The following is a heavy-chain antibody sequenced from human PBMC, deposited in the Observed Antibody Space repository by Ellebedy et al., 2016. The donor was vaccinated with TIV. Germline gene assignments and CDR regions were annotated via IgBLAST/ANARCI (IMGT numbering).Heavy chain of an antibody. CDR2: IKSDGDGGTI. J-gene: IGHJ5*02. V-gene: IGHV3-15*01. D-gene: IGHD3-9*01. CDR1: GFILSDAW. CDR3: PSLTRRDYNWFGP. Sequence: PGGSLRLSCAASGFILSDAWMSWVRQAPGKGLEWVGRIKSDGDGGTIDYAAPVKGRFTISRDDSKNTLYLDMNNLKIEDTAVYYCPSLTRRDYNWFGPWGQGVMVTVSS.